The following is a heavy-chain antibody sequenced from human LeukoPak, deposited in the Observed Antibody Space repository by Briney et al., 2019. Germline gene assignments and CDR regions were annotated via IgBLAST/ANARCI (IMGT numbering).Heavy chain of an antibody. CDR3: ARVSGRFTWYFDL. Sequence: NPSETPSLTCTVSDYSISSSYYWGWIRQPPGKGLEWFGIIYHSGSTYYNPSLKSRVTISVDMSKNQFSLKLSSVTAADTAVYYCARVSGRFTWYFDLWGRGTLVTVSS. CDR1: DYSISSSYY. CDR2: IYHSGST. V-gene: IGHV4-38-2*02. J-gene: IGHJ2*01.